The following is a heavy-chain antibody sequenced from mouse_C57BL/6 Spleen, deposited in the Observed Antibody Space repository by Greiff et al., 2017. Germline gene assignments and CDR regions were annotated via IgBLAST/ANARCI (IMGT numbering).Heavy chain of an antibody. CDR1: GYTFTSYW. J-gene: IGHJ4*01. CDR2: IDPSDSYT. Sequence: QVQLKQPGAELVMPGASVKLSCKASGYTFTSYWMHWVKQRPGQGLEWIGEIDPSDSYTNYNQKFKGKSTFTVDKSSSTAYMQLSSLTAEDTAVYDCARGYDYDDAMDYWGQGTSVTVSS. V-gene: IGHV1-69*01. CDR3: ARGYDYDDAMDY. D-gene: IGHD2-4*01.